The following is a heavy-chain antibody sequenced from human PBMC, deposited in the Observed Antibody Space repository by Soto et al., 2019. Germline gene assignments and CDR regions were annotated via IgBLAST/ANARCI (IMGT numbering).Heavy chain of an antibody. CDR2: IIPILGIA. CDR1: GGTFSSYT. CDR3: ASSLKKSNWFDP. V-gene: IGHV1-69*02. Sequence: SVKVSCQASGGTFSSYTISWVRQAPGQGLEWMGRIIPILGIANYAQKFQGRVTITADKSTSTAYMELSSLRSEDTAVYYCASSLKKSNWFDPWGQGTLVTVSS. J-gene: IGHJ5*02.